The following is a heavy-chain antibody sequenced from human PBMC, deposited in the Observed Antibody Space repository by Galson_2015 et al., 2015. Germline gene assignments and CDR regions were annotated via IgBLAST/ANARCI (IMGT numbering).Heavy chain of an antibody. J-gene: IGHJ6*02. CDR3: AREIRGAIISDFYYYGMDV. V-gene: IGHV3-23*01. D-gene: IGHD3-10*01. CDR2: IRRSGDIT. CDR1: GFTFSNYD. Sequence: SLRLSCAASGFTFSNYDMSWVRQAPGKGLEWVSGIRRSGDITYYADSVKGRFTISRDISKNTLYLQMNSLRDEDTAVYYCAREIRGAIISDFYYYGMDVWGQGITVTVSS.